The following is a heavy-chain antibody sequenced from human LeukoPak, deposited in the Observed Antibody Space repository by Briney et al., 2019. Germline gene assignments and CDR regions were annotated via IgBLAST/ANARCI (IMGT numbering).Heavy chain of an antibody. V-gene: IGHV3-20*04. J-gene: IGHJ4*02. Sequence: PGGSLRLSCATSGFTFDDYGMSWVRQAPGKGLEWVSGINWNGGSTGYADSVMGRFSISRDNAKNALYLQMNSLRAEDTALYYCASGVVAANYFDYRGQGTLVTVSS. CDR2: INWNGGST. CDR1: GFTFDDYG. CDR3: ASGVVAANYFDY. D-gene: IGHD2-15*01.